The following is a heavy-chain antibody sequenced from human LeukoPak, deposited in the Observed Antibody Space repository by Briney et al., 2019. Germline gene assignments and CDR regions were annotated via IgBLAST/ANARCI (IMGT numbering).Heavy chain of an antibody. CDR1: GYTFTSYA. D-gene: IGHD2/OR15-2a*01. J-gene: IGHJ5*02. CDR2: INTGKGNT. V-gene: IGHV1-3*04. Sequence: ASVKVSCKASGYTFTSYAMHWVRQAPGQGLEWMGWINTGKGNTKYSQKFQGRVTITMDTSASTAYMELNSLRSEDTAIYYCARAESSATTFWFDPWGHGTLVTVSS. CDR3: ARAESSATTFWFDP.